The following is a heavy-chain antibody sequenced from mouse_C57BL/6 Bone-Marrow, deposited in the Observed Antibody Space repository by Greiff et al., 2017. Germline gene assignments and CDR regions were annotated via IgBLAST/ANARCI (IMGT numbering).Heavy chain of an antibody. V-gene: IGHV1-81*01. CDR2: IYPRSGTT. D-gene: IGHD2-4*01. J-gene: IGHJ4*01. CDR1: GYTFTSYG. Sequence: VQLQQSGAELARPGASVKLSCKASGYTFTSYGISWVKQRTGQGLEWIGEIYPRSGTTYYNEKFKGKATLTADQSSSTAYMEIRSLTSEDSAVYVSANYDAYYYAMDYWGQGTSVTVSS. CDR3: ANYDAYYYAMDY.